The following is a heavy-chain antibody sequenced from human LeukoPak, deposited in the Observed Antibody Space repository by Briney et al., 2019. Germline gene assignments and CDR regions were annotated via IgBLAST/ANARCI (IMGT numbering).Heavy chain of an antibody. CDR3: AKVLVSAALRAVDF. CDR1: GFIFSDSG. Sequence: GRSLRLSCAASGFIFSDSGMQWIRQAPGKGLEWVAAISFDGDSKYYGDSVKGRFSISRDNSKNTVYLQMNSLRTEDTAFYYCAKVLVSAALRAVDFWGQGTLVTVSS. V-gene: IGHV3-30*18. J-gene: IGHJ4*02. CDR2: ISFDGDSK. D-gene: IGHD2-2*01.